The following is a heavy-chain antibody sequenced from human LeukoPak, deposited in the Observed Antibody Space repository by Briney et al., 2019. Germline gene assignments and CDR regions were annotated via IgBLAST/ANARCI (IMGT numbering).Heavy chain of an antibody. J-gene: IGHJ4*02. CDR1: GFTFSRYA. CDR3: AKDLSWFGGSLATFGY. CDR2: IGGSGGTT. D-gene: IGHD3-10*01. V-gene: IGHV3-23*01. Sequence: GVSLRLSCAASGFTFSRYAMSWVRQAPGKGLEWVSSIGGSGGTTYYADSVQGRFTISRDNSNNTLYLQMNSLSAEDTAVYYCAKDLSWFGGSLATFGYWGQGTLATVSS.